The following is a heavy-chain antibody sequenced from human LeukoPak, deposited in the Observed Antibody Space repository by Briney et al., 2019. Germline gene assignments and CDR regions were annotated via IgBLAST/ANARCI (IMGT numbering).Heavy chain of an antibody. V-gene: IGHV3-30-3*01. CDR3: VRDSYAPFDY. CDR1: GFTFSSYA. Sequence: GGSLRLSCAASGFTFSSYAMHWVRQAPGKGLEWVAVISYDGSNKYYADSVKGRFTISRDNSKNTLYLQMNGLRAEDTAVYYCVRDSYAPFDYWGQGTLVTVSS. CDR2: ISYDGSNK. J-gene: IGHJ4*02.